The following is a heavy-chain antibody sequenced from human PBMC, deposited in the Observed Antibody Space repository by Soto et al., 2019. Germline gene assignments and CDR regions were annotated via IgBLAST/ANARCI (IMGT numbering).Heavy chain of an antibody. CDR1: GFTVSSNY. CDR2: ISGGGST. V-gene: IGHV3-53*01. D-gene: IGHD3-16*01. Sequence: GGSLRLSCAASGFTVSSNYMSWVRQAPGKGLEWASLISGGGSTYYSDSVKGRFTISRDNSKNTLNLLMKSLRAEDTAVYYCARSWGYLDYWGQGTLVTVSS. J-gene: IGHJ4*02. CDR3: ARSWGYLDY.